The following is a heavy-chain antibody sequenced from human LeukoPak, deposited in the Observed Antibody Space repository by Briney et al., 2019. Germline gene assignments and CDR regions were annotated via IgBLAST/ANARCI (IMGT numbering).Heavy chain of an antibody. Sequence: PSETLSLTCTVSGGSISSGGYYWSWIRQPPGKGLEWIGYIYHSGSTYYNPSLKSRVTISVDRSKNQFSLKLSSVTAADTAVYYCARGMGNSSEDDYWGQGTLVTVSS. J-gene: IGHJ4*02. V-gene: IGHV4-30-2*01. CDR2: IYHSGST. CDR3: ARGMGNSSEDDY. D-gene: IGHD6-25*01. CDR1: GGSISSGGYY.